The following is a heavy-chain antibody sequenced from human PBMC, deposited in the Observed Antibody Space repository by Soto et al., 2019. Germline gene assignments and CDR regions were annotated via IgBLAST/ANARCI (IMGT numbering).Heavy chain of an antibody. CDR3: ARVIITMVRGVIYYYGMDV. CDR2: INHSGST. V-gene: IGHV4-34*01. Sequence: PSETLSLTCAVYGGSFSGYYWSWIRQPPGKGLEWIGEINHSGSTNYNPSLKSRVTISVDTSKNQFSLKLSSVTAADTAVYYCARVIITMVRGVIYYYGMDVWGQGTTVTVSS. J-gene: IGHJ6*02. D-gene: IGHD3-10*01. CDR1: GGSFSGYY.